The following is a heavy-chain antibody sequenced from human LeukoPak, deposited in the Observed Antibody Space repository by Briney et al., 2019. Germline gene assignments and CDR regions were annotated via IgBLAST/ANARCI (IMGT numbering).Heavy chain of an antibody. CDR2: ISTSGGTT. Sequence: GGSPRLSCAASGFSFNTYAMSWVRQAPGKGLEWVSDISTSGGTTNYADSVKGRFTISRDNSKNTLYLQMNSLRAEDTAVYYCVKESSGGTLNWFDPWGQGTLVTVSS. CDR3: VKESSGGTLNWFDP. J-gene: IGHJ5*02. CDR1: GFSFNTYA. V-gene: IGHV3-23*01. D-gene: IGHD2-15*01.